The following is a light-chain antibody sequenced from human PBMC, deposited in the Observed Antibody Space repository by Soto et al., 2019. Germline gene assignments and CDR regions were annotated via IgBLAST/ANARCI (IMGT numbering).Light chain of an antibody. CDR3: QQRSNWPPT. J-gene: IGKJ2*01. V-gene: IGKV3-11*01. CDR1: QSVSSY. CDR2: DAS. Sequence: EIVLTQSPATLSLSPGERATLSCRASQSVSSYLAWYQQKPGQAPRLLIYDASNRATGIPARFSGSGSGTDFTITISSQEPEDSAVYYCQQRSNWPPTFGQGTKLEIK.